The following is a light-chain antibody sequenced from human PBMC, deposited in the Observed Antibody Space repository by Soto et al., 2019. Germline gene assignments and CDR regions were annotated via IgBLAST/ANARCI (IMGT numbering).Light chain of an antibody. V-gene: IGLV2-14*01. Sequence: QSALTQPASVSGSPGQSITISCTGTSSDVGGYNYVSWYQQHPGKAPXLMIYDVSNRPSGVSNRFSGSKSGNTAXLTISGLQAEDEADYYCSSYTSSSTQVFGGGTKLTVL. J-gene: IGLJ3*02. CDR1: SSDVGGYNY. CDR2: DVS. CDR3: SSYTSSSTQV.